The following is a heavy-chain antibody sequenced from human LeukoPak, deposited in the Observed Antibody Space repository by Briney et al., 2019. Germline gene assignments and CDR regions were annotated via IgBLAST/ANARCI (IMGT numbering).Heavy chain of an antibody. CDR3: ARDDRDSSSDAFDI. D-gene: IGHD6-13*01. CDR2: ISSSSSTI. V-gene: IGHV3-48*02. Sequence: PGGSLRLSCAASGFSFSIYAMTWVRQAPGKGLEWVSYISSSSSTIYYADSVKGRFTISRDNAKNSLYPQMNSLRDEDTAVYYCARDDRDSSSDAFDIWGQGTMVTVSS. J-gene: IGHJ3*02. CDR1: GFSFSIYA.